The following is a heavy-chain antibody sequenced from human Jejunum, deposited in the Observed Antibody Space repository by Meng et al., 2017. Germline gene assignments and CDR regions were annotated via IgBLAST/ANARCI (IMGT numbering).Heavy chain of an antibody. J-gene: IGHJ4*02. CDR1: GFTFSDYY. D-gene: IGHD3-9*01. CDR3: ARGGAWFRYFD. CDR2: ISKSGRTI. V-gene: IGHV3-11*01. Sequence: QWHLGESGGGLAKPGGSLKLSCAAFGFTFSDYYMSWIRQAPGKGLEWLSYISKSGRTIYSADSVKGRFTISRDNAKNSLSLKMNSLRVEDTAVYYCARGGAWFRYFDWGQGTLVTVSS.